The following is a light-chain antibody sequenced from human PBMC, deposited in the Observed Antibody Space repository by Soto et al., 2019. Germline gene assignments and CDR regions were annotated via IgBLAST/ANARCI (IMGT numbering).Light chain of an antibody. J-gene: IGLJ1*01. CDR2: DVS. CDR1: SSDVGGYNY. CDR3: TSYTGSSTHV. Sequence: QSVLTQPASVSGSPGQSITISCTGTSSDVGGYNYVSWYQQHPGKAPKLMIYDVSNRPSGVSNRFSGSKSGNTASLTISGLQAEDEADYYCTSYTGSSTHVFGTGTKATVL. V-gene: IGLV2-14*01.